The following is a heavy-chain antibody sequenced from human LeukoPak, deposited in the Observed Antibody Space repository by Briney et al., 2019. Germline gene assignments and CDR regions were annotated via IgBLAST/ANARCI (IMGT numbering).Heavy chain of an antibody. CDR1: GGSINSGDYY. CDR3: ARSEQGWFDP. CDR2: IYYSGNT. Sequence: SETLSLTCTVSGGSINSGDYYWGWIRQPPGKGLEWIGSIYYSGNTYYNPSLKSRVTISVDTSKNQFSLKLSSVTAADTAVYYCARSEQGWFDPWGQGTLVTVSS. D-gene: IGHD1/OR15-1a*01. V-gene: IGHV4-39*01. J-gene: IGHJ5*02.